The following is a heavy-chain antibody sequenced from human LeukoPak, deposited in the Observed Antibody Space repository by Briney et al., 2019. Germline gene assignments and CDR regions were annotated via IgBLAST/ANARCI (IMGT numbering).Heavy chain of an antibody. J-gene: IGHJ5*02. V-gene: IGHV1-8*01. CDR2: MNPNRGNT. CDR1: GYTFNIYD. D-gene: IGHD3-3*01. CDR3: VRADFPRLDP. Sequence: ASVKVSFKASGYTFNIYDVHWVRQATGQGLEWMGWMNPNRGNTGYSQKFQGRVTMTRNTSISTAYLELNSLTSEDTAVYFCVRADFPRLDPWGQGTLVIVSS.